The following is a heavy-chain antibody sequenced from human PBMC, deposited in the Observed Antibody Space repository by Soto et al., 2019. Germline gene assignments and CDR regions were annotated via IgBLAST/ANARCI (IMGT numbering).Heavy chain of an antibody. Sequence: HPXESLRLSCAASGFTFSSYCMSWVRQAPGKGLEWVANIKQDVSEKYYVDSVKGRFTISRDNAKNSLYLQMNSLRAEDTAVYYCAREMRISSWYLYGMDVWGQGTTVTVSS. CDR2: IKQDVSEK. CDR1: GFTFSSYC. CDR3: AREMRISSWYLYGMDV. D-gene: IGHD6-13*01. V-gene: IGHV3-7*03. J-gene: IGHJ6*02.